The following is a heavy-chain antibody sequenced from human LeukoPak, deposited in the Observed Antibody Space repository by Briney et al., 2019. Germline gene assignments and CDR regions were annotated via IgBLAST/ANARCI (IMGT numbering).Heavy chain of an antibody. V-gene: IGHV1-2*02. J-gene: IGHJ4*02. CDR1: GYTFTGYY. CDR2: INPNSGGT. D-gene: IGHD6-13*01. CDR3: ARDQRIAAAGKHYFDY. Sequence: GASVKVSCKASGYTFTGYYMHWVRQAPGQGLEWMGWINPNSGGTNYAQKFQGRVTMTRDTSISTAYMELSRLRSDDTAVYYCARDQRIAAAGKHYFDYWGQGTLVTVSS.